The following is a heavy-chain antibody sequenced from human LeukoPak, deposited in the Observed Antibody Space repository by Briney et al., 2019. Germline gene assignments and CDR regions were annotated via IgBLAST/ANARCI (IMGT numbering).Heavy chain of an antibody. CDR3: ATKGGFLEWLSYMGV. D-gene: IGHD3-3*01. CDR2: IYCDGNT. Sequence: SETLSLTCTVSGGSISSSSYFWVWIRQPPGQGLEWIVTIYCDGNTHYNPCLESRVTISLDTSKNQFSLRLSSVTAADAAVYFCATKGGFLEWLSYMGVWGKGTTVTVSS. J-gene: IGHJ6*03. CDR1: GGSISSSSYF. V-gene: IGHV4-39*07.